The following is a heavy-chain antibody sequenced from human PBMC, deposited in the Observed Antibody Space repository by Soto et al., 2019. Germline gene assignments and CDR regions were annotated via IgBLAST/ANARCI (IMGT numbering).Heavy chain of an antibody. D-gene: IGHD6-13*01. CDR2: ITSSGGST. CDR3: AKYQCGSWYAIDY. Sequence: EVQLVESGGGLVKPGGSLRLSCAASGFTFSNYAVTWVRQAPGKGLEWVSTITSSGGSTYYADSVKGRFTISRDNSKNTMYMQMNGLRAEDTAVDYGAKYQCGSWYAIDYWGQGTLGTDSS. V-gene: IGHV3-23*04. CDR1: GFTFSNYA. J-gene: IGHJ4*02.